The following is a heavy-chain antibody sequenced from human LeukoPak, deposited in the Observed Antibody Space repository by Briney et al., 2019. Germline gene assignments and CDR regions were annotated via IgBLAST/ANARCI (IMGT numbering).Heavy chain of an antibody. D-gene: IGHD2-15*01. V-gene: IGHV1-69*06. CDR1: GGTFSSYA. J-gene: IGHJ5*02. CDR3: ARLSGYCSGGSCPNWFDP. CDR2: IIPIFGTA. Sequence: GSSVKVSCKASGGTFSSYAISWVRQAPGQGLEWMGGIIPIFGTANYAQKFQGRVTITADKSTSTAYMELSSLRSEDTAVYYCARLSGYCSGGSCPNWFDPWGQATLVTVSS.